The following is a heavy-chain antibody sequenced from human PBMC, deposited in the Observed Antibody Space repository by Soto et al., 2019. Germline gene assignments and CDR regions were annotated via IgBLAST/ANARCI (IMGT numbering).Heavy chain of an antibody. CDR3: ARGGSSDMRFDP. V-gene: IGHV4-31*03. D-gene: IGHD6-19*01. J-gene: IGHJ5*02. CDR1: GGSISSGGYY. CDR2: IYYSGST. Sequence: QVQLQESGPGLVKPSQTLSLTCTVSGGSISSGGYYWSWIRQHPGKGLEWIGYIYYSGSTYYNPSLKSRVTISVDTSKNQFSLKLSSVPAADTAVYYCARGGSSDMRFDPWGQGTLVTVSS.